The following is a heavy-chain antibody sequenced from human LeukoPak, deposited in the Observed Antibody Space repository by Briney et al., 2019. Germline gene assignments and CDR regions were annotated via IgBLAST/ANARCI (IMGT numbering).Heavy chain of an antibody. D-gene: IGHD1-26*01. V-gene: IGHV1-24*01. CDR2: FDPEDGET. J-gene: IGHJ4*02. Sequence: ASVKVSCKVSGYTLTELSMHWVRQAPGKGLEWMGGFDPEDGETIYAQKFQGRVTVTEDTSTDTAYMELSSLRSEDTAVYYCATNSGSHLSLYDFWGQGTLVTVSS. CDR1: GYTLTELS. CDR3: ATNSGSHLSLYDF.